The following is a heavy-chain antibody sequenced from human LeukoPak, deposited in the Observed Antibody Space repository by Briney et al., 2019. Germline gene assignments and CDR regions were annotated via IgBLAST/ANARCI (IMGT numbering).Heavy chain of an antibody. CDR3: ARVLVGATTPWFDP. CDR2: IYYSGST. D-gene: IGHD1-26*01. CDR1: GGSISSSSYY. Sequence: SETLSLTCTVSGGSISSSSYYWGWIRQPPGKGLEWIGSIYYSGSTYYNPSLKSRVTISVDTSKNQFSLKLSSVTAADTAVYYCARVLVGATTPWFDPWGQGTLVTVSS. V-gene: IGHV4-39*07. J-gene: IGHJ5*02.